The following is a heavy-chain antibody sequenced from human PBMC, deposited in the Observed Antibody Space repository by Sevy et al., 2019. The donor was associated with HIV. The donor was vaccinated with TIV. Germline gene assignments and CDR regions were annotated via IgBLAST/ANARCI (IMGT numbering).Heavy chain of an antibody. D-gene: IGHD6-19*01. Sequence: GGSLRLSCAASGFTVSSNYMSWVRQAPGKGLEWVSVIYSGGSTYYADSVKGRFTISRDNSKNTLYLQMNSLRAEDTAVYYCARVWYGSGWCPSSYYYYMDVWGKGTTVTVSS. CDR3: ARVWYGSGWCPSSYYYYMDV. CDR1: GFTVSSNY. CDR2: IYSGGST. J-gene: IGHJ6*03. V-gene: IGHV3-53*01.